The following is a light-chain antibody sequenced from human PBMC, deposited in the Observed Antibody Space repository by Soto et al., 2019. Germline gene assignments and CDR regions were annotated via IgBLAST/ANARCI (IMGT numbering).Light chain of an antibody. Sequence: DIQMTQFPSSLSASVGDRVTITCRASQGIRNDLGWYQQKPGKAPKRLIYAESSLQSGVPSRFSGSGSGTEFTLAISSLQPEDSSTFYCLQHSTYPLTFGQGTKVEIK. CDR1: QGIRND. V-gene: IGKV1-17*01. CDR2: AES. J-gene: IGKJ1*01. CDR3: LQHSTYPLT.